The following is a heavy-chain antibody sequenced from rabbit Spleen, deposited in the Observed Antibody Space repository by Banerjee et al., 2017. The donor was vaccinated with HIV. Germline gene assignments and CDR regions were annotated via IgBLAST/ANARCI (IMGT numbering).Heavy chain of an antibody. V-gene: IGHV1S45*01. J-gene: IGHJ6*01. D-gene: IGHD8-1*01. CDR1: GFSFSSSDY. Sequence: QDQLEESGGGLVKPEGSLTLTCKASGFSFSSSDYMCWVRQAPGKGLEWISCIAGSSNGFTYSATWAKGRFTCSKTSSTTVTLQMTSLTVADTATYFCARDTGSSFSSYGMDLWGQGTLVTVS. CDR2: IAGSSNGFT. CDR3: ARDTGSSFSSYGMDL.